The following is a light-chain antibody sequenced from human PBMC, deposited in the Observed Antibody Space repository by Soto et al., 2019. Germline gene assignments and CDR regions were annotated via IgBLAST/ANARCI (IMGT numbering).Light chain of an antibody. Sequence: QSVLTQPPSASGTPGQRVTISCSGSSSNIGSNYVYWYQQLPGTAPKLLIYRNNQRPSGVPDRFSGSKSGTSASLAISGLRSEDEADYYCAAWDDSLGWVFGGGTKVTV. CDR3: AAWDDSLGWV. V-gene: IGLV1-47*01. J-gene: IGLJ3*02. CDR1: SSNIGSNY. CDR2: RNN.